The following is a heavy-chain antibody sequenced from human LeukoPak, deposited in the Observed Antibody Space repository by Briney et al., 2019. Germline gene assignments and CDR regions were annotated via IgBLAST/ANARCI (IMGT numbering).Heavy chain of an antibody. V-gene: IGHV3-11*04. Sequence: GGSLRLSCAVSGFTFSDYSMSWIRQAPGKGLEWVSYISRGGSNIYDADSVRGRFTISRDNTKNSLYLQMNSLRAEDTAVYYCSRNGKWSGPNDYWGQGTLVTVSS. CDR1: GFTFSDYS. D-gene: IGHD3-3*01. CDR2: ISRGGSNI. J-gene: IGHJ4*02. CDR3: SRNGKWSGPNDY.